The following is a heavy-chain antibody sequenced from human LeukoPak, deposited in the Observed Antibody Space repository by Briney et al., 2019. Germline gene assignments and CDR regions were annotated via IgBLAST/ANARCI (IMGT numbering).Heavy chain of an antibody. D-gene: IGHD1-26*01. V-gene: IGHV4-59*08. CDR1: GGSISSYY. Sequence: SETLSLTCTVSGGSISSYYWSWIRQPPGKGLEWIGYIYYSGSTNYNPSLKSRVTISVDTSKNQFSLKLSSVTAADTAVYYCARRAPSRYSGSYYNWFDPWGQGTLVTVSS. J-gene: IGHJ5*02. CDR3: ARRAPSRYSGSYYNWFDP. CDR2: IYYSGST.